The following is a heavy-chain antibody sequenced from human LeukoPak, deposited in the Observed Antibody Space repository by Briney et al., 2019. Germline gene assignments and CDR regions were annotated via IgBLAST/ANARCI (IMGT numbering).Heavy chain of an antibody. Sequence: PGGSLRLSCAASGFTFSSYEMNWVRQAPGKGLEWVSGINWNGGSTGYADSVKGRFTISRDNAKNSLYLQMNSLRAEDTALYHCARASRERIHNAFDIWGQGTMVTVSS. CDR2: INWNGGST. J-gene: IGHJ3*02. CDR1: GFTFSSYE. CDR3: ARASRERIHNAFDI. D-gene: IGHD5-18*01. V-gene: IGHV3-20*01.